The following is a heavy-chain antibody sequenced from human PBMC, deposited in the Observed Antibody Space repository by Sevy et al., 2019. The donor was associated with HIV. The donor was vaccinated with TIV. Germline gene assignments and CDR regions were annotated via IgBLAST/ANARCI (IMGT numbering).Heavy chain of an antibody. J-gene: IGHJ6*02. Sequence: GGSLRLSCAASGFTFSSYAMSWVRQAPGKGLEWVSAISGSGGSTYYADSVKGRFTISRDNSKNTLYLQMNSLRAEDTAEYYCAKGCRAAAGHDYYYYGMDVWGQGTTVTVSS. CDR3: AKGCRAAAGHDYYYYGMDV. CDR1: GFTFSSYA. V-gene: IGHV3-23*01. CDR2: ISGSGGST. D-gene: IGHD6-13*01.